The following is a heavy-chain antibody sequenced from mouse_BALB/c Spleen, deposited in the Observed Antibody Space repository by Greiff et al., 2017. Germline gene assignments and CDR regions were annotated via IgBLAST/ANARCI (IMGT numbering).Heavy chain of an antibody. CDR2: ISSGSSTI. CDR3: ARSAGSRYFDY. Sequence: EVKLVESGGGLVQPGGSRKLSCAASGFTFSSFGMHWVRQAPEKGLEWVAYISSGSSTIYYADTVKGRFTISRDNPKNTLFLQMTSLRSEDTAMYYCARSAGSRYFDYWGQGTTLTVSS. CDR1: GFTFSSFG. D-gene: IGHD1-1*01. V-gene: IGHV5-17*02. J-gene: IGHJ2*01.